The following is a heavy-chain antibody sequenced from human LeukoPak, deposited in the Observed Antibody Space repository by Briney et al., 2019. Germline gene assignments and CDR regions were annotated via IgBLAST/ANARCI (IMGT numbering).Heavy chain of an antibody. J-gene: IGHJ4*02. CDR3: AKASGKGNDFFDY. CDR1: GXTFDDYT. V-gene: IGHV3-43*01. Sequence: GGSLSLSCAASGXTFDDYTMHWVRQAPGKGLEWVSLISWNCGRAYNADTVKVRFTISRDKNKKSLYLQMNFLRTEDTAMYYCAKASGKGNDFFDYWGQGTLVSVSS. D-gene: IGHD2-21*02. CDR2: ISWNCGRA.